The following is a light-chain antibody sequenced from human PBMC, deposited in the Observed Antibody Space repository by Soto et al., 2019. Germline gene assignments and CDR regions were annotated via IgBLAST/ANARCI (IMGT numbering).Light chain of an antibody. V-gene: IGLV2-8*01. CDR1: SSDVGGYNY. CDR3: SSYAGSNNVV. Sequence: QSALTQPPSASGSPGQSVTISCTGTSSDVGGYNYVSWYQQHPGKAPQLMIYEVSKRPSGVPDRFSGSKSGNTASLTVSGLQAEDEADYYCSSYAGSNNVVFGGGTKLPVL. CDR2: EVS. J-gene: IGLJ2*01.